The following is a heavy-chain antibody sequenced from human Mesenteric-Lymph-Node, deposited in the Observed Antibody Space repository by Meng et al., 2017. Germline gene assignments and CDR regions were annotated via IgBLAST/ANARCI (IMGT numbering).Heavy chain of an antibody. V-gene: IGHV3-13*03. Sequence: GESLKISCAACGFTFSSYDMHWVRQATGKGLEWVSAIGTAGDTYYPGSVKGQFTISRENAKNSLYLQMNSLRAEDTAVYYCAKGSTTETWGQGTLVTVSS. CDR2: IGTAGDT. D-gene: IGHD4-11*01. CDR1: GFTFSSYD. J-gene: IGHJ4*02. CDR3: AKGSTTET.